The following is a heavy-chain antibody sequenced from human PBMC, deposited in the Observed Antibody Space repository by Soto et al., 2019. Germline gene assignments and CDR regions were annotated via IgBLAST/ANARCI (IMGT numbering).Heavy chain of an antibody. D-gene: IGHD3-22*01. CDR1: GCSRVSSADS. J-gene: IGHJ3*01. CDR3: ARELLFHDSDGFYSDEEFDT. CDR2: IYQSGST. V-gene: IGHV4-30-2*01. Sequence: PWETLSLTCSVSGCSRVSSADSLSFIRQPPGNGLDWIGFIYQSGSTYYNPSLKGRVTMSLDRPKNQFSLKLSSVTAADTAVYYCARELLFHDSDGFYSDEEFDTRGQGKMVTV.